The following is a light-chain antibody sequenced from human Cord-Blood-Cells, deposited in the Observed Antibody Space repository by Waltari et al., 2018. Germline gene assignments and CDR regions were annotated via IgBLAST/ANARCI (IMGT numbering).Light chain of an antibody. Sequence: QSALTQPRSASGSPGHAVPLSCTDTSRAVGGDNYVSWYQQHPGKAPKLMVYDVSKRPSGVPDRFSGSKSGNTASLTISGLQAEDEADYYCCSYAGSSWVFGGGTKLTVL. V-gene: IGLV2-11*01. J-gene: IGLJ3*02. CDR3: CSYAGSSWV. CDR1: SRAVGGDNY. CDR2: DVS.